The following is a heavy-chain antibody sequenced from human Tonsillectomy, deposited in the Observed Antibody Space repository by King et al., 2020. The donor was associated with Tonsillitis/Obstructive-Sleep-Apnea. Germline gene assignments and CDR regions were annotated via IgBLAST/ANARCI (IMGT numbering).Heavy chain of an antibody. D-gene: IGHD1-26*01. V-gene: IGHV3-15*01. J-gene: IGHJ3*01. CDR2: IKSKSKGETT. Sequence: VQLVESGGGLVKPGGSLRLSCAAFGFTFSNAWMSWVRQAPGKGPEWVGRIKSKSKGETTDYTAPVRGRFTISRDDSKNTLFLQMNSLKTEDTAGYYCATDWGSGTYYVRAFDVWGLGTMVTVSS. CDR3: ATDWGSGTYYVRAFDV. CDR1: GFTFSNAW.